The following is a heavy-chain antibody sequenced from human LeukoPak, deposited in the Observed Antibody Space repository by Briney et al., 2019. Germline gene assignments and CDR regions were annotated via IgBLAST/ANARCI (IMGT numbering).Heavy chain of an antibody. CDR2: IGGNGGST. J-gene: IGHJ4*02. Sequence: GGSLRLSCAASGFTFSSYAMSWVRQAPGKGLEWVSTIGGNGGSTYYADSVKGRFTVSRDNAKNSLYLQMNSLRDEDTAVYYCGPGIVATISSYWGQGTLVTVSS. CDR3: GPGIVATISSY. D-gene: IGHD5-12*01. V-gene: IGHV3-23*01. CDR1: GFTFSSYA.